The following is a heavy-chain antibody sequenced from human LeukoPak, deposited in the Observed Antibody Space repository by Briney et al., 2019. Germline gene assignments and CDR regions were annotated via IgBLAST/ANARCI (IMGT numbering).Heavy chain of an antibody. CDR1: GYTFTGYY. CDR2: INPNSGGT. V-gene: IGHV1-2*04. CDR3: ARGDSSSWSPFDY. J-gene: IGHJ4*02. Sequence: ASVKVSCKASGYTFTGYYMHWVRQAPGQGLEWMGWINPNSGGTNYAQKFQGWVTMTRDTSISTAYMELSRLRSDDTAVYYCARGDSSSWSPFDYWGQGTLVTVSS. D-gene: IGHD6-13*01.